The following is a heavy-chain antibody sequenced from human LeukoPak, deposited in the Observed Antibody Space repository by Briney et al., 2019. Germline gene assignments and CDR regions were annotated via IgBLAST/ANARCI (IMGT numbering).Heavy chain of an antibody. D-gene: IGHD3-22*01. V-gene: IGHV3-15*01. CDR2: IKSKTDGGTT. Sequence: GGSLRLSCAVSGFTFSNAWMSWVRQAPGKGLEWVGRIKSKTDGGTTDYAAPVKGRFTISRDDSKNTLYLQMNSLKTEDTAVYYCTTPGGIYYDSSGFDYWGQGTLVTASS. CDR1: GFTFSNAW. J-gene: IGHJ4*02. CDR3: TTPGGIYYDSSGFDY.